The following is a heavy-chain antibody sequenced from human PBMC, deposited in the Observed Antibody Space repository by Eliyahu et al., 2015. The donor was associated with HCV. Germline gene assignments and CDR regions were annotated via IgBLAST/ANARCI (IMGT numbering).Heavy chain of an antibody. J-gene: IGHJ5*02. CDR2: IHYSGST. CDR1: GGSIXTYY. Sequence: QVQLQESGPGLVKPSETLSLTCTVSGGSIXTYYWSWIRQPPGKGLEWMGYIHYSGSTHYNPSXKSRVTISVDTSKNQFSLNLTSVTAADTAVYYCASGGGGIAVAGTGGWFDPWGQGTLVTVSS. CDR3: ASGGGGIAVAGTGGWFDP. V-gene: IGHV4-59*01. D-gene: IGHD6-19*01.